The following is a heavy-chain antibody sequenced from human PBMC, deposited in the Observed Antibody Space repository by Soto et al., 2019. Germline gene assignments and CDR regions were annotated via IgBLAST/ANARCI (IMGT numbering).Heavy chain of an antibody. CDR2: ISAYNGNT. J-gene: IGHJ4*02. V-gene: IGHV1-18*01. CDR1: GYTFTNFG. D-gene: IGHD3-16*01. Sequence: QVQLVQSGAEVKKPGASVKVSCKASGYTFTNFGISWVRQAPGQGLEWMGWISAYNGNTNYAQKFQGRVTMTTDTSTRTAYMEVRSLGFDDTAVYYCARRGTPIDYWGQGTLVTVSS. CDR3: ARRGTPIDY.